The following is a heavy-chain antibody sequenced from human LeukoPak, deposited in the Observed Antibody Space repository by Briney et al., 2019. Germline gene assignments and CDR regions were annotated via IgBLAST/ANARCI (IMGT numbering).Heavy chain of an antibody. CDR2: IIPIFGTA. CDR1: GGTFSSYA. J-gene: IGHJ1*01. CDR3: ATTYYDFWSGEAGAEYFQH. V-gene: IGHV1-69*13. D-gene: IGHD3-3*01. Sequence: ASVKVSCKASGGTFSSYAISWVRQAPGQGLEWMGGIIPIFGTANYAQKFQGRVTITADESTSTAYMELSSLRSEDTAVYYCATTYYDFWSGEAGAEYFQHWGQGTLVTVSS.